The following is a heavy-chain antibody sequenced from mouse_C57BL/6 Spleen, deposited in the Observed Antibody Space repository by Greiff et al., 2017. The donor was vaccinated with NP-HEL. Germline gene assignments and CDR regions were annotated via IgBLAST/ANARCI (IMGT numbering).Heavy chain of an antibody. CDR1: GFSFNTYA. D-gene: IGHD1-1*01. J-gene: IGHJ2*01. CDR3: VRQRRGPDYGSFDY. V-gene: IGHV10-1*01. CDR2: IRSKSNNYAT. Sequence: DVHLVESGGGLVQPKGSLKLSCAASGFSFNTYAMNWVRQAPGKGLEWVARIRSKSNNYATYYADSVKDRFTISRDDSESMLYLQMNNLKTEDTAMYYCVRQRRGPDYGSFDYWGQGTTLTVSS.